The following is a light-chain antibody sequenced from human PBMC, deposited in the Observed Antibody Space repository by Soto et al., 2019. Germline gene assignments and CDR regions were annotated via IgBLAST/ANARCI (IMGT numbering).Light chain of an antibody. CDR1: QNINSC. CDR3: QQYERYNPS. CDR2: DAN. V-gene: IGKV1-16*01. J-gene: IGKJ4*01. Sequence: DIQMTQSPSSLSASVGARVTIVCRASQNINSCLAWFQQKPGKSPKSLIYDANSLQSGVPSRFSGRGSWTDFILNISSLQPEDAATYYCQQYERYNPSFVGGTKLEI.